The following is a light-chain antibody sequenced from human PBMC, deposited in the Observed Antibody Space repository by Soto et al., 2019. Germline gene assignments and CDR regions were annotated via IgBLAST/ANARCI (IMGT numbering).Light chain of an antibody. CDR2: DAS. Sequence: DIQMTQSPSSLSASVGDRVTITCQASQDISNYLNWYPQKPGKAPQLLIYDASNLETGVPSRFSGSGSGTDFTFSISSLQPEDIATYSGHQSDNHPPFTSGPGNKVDI. CDR1: QDISNY. CDR3: HQSDNHPPFT. V-gene: IGKV1-33*01. J-gene: IGKJ3*01.